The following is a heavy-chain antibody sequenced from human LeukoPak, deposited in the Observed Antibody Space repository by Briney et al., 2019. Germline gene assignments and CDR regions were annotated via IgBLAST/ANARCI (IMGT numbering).Heavy chain of an antibody. CDR3: ARSFDV. J-gene: IGHJ3*01. V-gene: IGHV3-7*03. CDR2: IKPDGSGT. Sequence: GSLRLSCAASGFPSSTYWMNWVRRAPGKGLEWVASIKPDGSGTYYVDSVKDRFTISRDNARNSLYLQMYSLRAEDTALYYCARSFDVWGQGTMVTVSS. CDR1: GFPSSTYW.